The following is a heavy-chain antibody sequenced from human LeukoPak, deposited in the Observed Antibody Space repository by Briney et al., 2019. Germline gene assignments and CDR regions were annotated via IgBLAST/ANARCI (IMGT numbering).Heavy chain of an antibody. CDR2: IWFDGSDK. Sequence: GGSLRLSCAASGFAFSNYGMHWVRQPPGTGLEWVAVIWFDGSDKYYVDSVKGRFTISRDNSKNTLSLQMNSLRAEDTAVYYCARYRAAPNYFDFWGQGTLVTVSS. CDR1: GFAFSNYG. V-gene: IGHV3-33*01. D-gene: IGHD6-13*01. J-gene: IGHJ4*02. CDR3: ARYRAAPNYFDF.